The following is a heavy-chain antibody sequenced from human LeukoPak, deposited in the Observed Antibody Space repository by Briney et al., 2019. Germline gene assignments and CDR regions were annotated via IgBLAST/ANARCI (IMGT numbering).Heavy chain of an antibody. V-gene: IGHV1-2*02. CDR3: ARDPSNTYYYDP. D-gene: IGHD3-22*01. CDR1: GYTFTDYY. Sequence: ASVKVSCKASGYTFTDYYIHWVRQAPGQGLEWMGWLNPNTGDINYAQKFQGRVTMTRDTSISTAYMELSGLRSDDTAMYYCARDPSNTYYYDPWGQGILVTVSS. J-gene: IGHJ4*02. CDR2: LNPNTGDI.